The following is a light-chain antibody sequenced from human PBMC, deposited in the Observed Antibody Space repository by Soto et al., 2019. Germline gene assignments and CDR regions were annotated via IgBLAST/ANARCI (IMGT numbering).Light chain of an antibody. J-gene: IGLJ2*01. CDR3: ATWDDSLSGVV. V-gene: IGLV1-47*01. CDR1: SSNIGSNY. Sequence: QSVLTQPPSASGTPGQRVTISCSGSSSNIGSNYLCWYQQLPGTAPKLLIYSNNQRPSGVPDRFSGSKSGTSASLAISGLRSEDEAAYYCATWDDSLSGVVFGGGTKVTVL. CDR2: SNN.